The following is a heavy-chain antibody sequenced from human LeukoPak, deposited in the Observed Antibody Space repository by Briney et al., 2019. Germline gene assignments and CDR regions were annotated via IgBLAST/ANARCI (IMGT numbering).Heavy chain of an antibody. CDR1: GYSFTSYW. CDR2: IYPGDSDT. D-gene: IGHD2-15*01. V-gene: IGHV5-51*01. J-gene: IGHJ4*02. Sequence: GESLKISCKGSGYSFTSYWIGWVRQLPGKGLEWMGIIYPGDSDTRYSPSFQGQVTISADKSISTAYLQWSSLKASDTAMYYCARVEVGSARSGYYFDYWGQGTLVTVSS. CDR3: ARVEVGSARSGYYFDY.